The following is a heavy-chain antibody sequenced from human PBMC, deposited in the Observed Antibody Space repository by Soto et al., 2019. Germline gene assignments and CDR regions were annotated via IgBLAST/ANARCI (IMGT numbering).Heavy chain of an antibody. V-gene: IGHV3-23*01. Sequence: GGSLRLSCAASGFTFSSYAMSWVRQAPGKGLEWVSAISGSGGSTYYADSVKGRFTISRDNSKNTLYLQMNSLRAEDTAVYYCAKATMSSDSSGYYYSISLDYWGQGTLVTVSS. CDR1: GFTFSSYA. D-gene: IGHD3-22*01. J-gene: IGHJ4*02. CDR3: AKATMSSDSSGYYYSISLDY. CDR2: ISGSGGST.